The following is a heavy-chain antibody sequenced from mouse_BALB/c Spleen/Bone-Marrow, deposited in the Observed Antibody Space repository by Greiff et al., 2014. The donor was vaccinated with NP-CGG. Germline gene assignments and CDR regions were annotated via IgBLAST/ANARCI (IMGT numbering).Heavy chain of an antibody. J-gene: IGHJ4*01. CDR3: ARGDWDEAMDY. CDR2: INSGGSYT. Sequence: EVQGVESGGGLVKPGGSLKLSCAASGFTFSSYAMSWVRQTPEKRLEWVATINSGGSYTYYPDSVKGRFTISRDNAKNTLYLQMSSLRSEDTAMYYCARGDWDEAMDYWGQGTSVTV. V-gene: IGHV5-9-3*01. D-gene: IGHD4-1*01. CDR1: GFTFSSYA.